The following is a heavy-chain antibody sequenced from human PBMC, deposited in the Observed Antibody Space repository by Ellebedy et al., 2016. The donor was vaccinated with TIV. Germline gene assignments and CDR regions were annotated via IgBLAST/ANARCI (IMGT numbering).Heavy chain of an antibody. CDR3: ARGPEYYDR. J-gene: IGHJ4*02. V-gene: IGHV3-11*06. CDR1: GFTFSDNY. CDR2: ISSSGSFT. D-gene: IGHD3-22*01. Sequence: GESLKISCAASGFTFSDNYMSWIRQAPGKGLEWVSYISSSGSFTNYADSVKGRFTISRDNAKNSLYLPMNSLRAEDTAVYYCARGPEYYDRWGQGTLVTVSS.